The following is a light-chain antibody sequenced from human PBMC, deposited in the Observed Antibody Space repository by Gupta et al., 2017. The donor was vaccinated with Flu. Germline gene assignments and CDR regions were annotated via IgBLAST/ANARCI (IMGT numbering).Light chain of an antibody. CDR3: HQTNTLPFT. CDR2: FSS. V-gene: IGKV6-21*01. CDR1: QNVDDK. J-gene: IGKJ4*01. Sequence: VLTQSPDLQSVTPKEKVTLTCRASQNVDDKLHWYQQRGDQSPRLLIKFSSQTFSGVPSRFSGSGSGTLFTLTIDGLEAEDAATYYCHQTNTLPFTFGGGIKVEIK.